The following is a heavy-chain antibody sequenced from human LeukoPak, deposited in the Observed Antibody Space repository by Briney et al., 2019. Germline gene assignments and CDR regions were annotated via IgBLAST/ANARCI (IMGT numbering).Heavy chain of an antibody. CDR1: GGSIRSSYYY. CDR2: IYDSGST. D-gene: IGHD3-10*01. CDR3: ARAIRYGSGSFDY. V-gene: IGHV4-39*01. Sequence: SETLSLTCTVSGGSIRSSYYYWGWIRQPPGKGLEWIGSIYDSGSTYYNPSLKSRVTISVDTSKNQFSLKLNSVTAADTAVYYCARAIRYGSGSFDYWGQGTLVTVSS. J-gene: IGHJ4*02.